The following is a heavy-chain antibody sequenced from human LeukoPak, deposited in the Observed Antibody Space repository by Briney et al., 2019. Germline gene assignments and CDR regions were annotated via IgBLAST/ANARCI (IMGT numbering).Heavy chain of an antibody. J-gene: IGHJ4*01. Sequence: GGSLRLSCSASGFGFNKYNINWVRQAPGKGLEWISSISSTGRYIYYADSVKGRFTISRDNAKNSLYLQMNSLRAEDTAVYYCARTIAADYWGQEPWSPSRQ. D-gene: IGHD6-25*01. CDR1: GFGFNKYN. V-gene: IGHV3-21*01. CDR2: ISSTGRYI. CDR3: ARTIAADY.